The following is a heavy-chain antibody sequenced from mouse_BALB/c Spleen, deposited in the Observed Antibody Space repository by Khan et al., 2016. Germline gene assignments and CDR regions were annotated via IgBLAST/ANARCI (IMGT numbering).Heavy chain of an antibody. CDR1: GYTFTDFS. D-gene: IGHD2-10*02. CDR2: INAETGEP. J-gene: IGHJ2*01. V-gene: IGHV9-2-1*01. CDR3: AIMEYGNYPYD. Sequence: QIQLVQSGPELRKPGETVKISCKASGYTFTDFSMHWVKQAPGKGLKWIGWINAETGEPSYADDFKGRFAFSLETSASTAYLQINNLKNEDTTTYFCAIMEYGNYPYDWGQGTTLTVSS.